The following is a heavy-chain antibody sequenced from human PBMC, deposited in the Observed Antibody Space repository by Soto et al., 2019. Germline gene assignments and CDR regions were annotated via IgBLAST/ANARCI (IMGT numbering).Heavy chain of an antibody. Sequence: QVQLVQSGAEEKKPGASVKVSCKASGYTFTSYAMSWVRQAPGQRLEWMGWINAGNGNTKYSEKFQGRVTITRHTSASTAYMELSSLRSEDTAVYYCAGYQRIAFDYWGQGTLVTVSS. CDR2: INAGNGNT. CDR1: GYTFTSYA. CDR3: AGYQRIAFDY. V-gene: IGHV1-3*05. D-gene: IGHD6-25*01. J-gene: IGHJ4*02.